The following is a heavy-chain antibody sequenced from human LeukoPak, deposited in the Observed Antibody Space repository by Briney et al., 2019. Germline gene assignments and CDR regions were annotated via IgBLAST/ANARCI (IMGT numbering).Heavy chain of an antibody. J-gene: IGHJ4*02. CDR3: GGSYYYGSGSYF. Sequence: GESLRLSCAASGFTFSSYSMNWVRQAPGKGLEWVSVIYSGGSTYYADSVKGRFTISRDNSKNTLYLQMNSLRAEDTAVYYCGGSYYYGSGSYFGGQETLVTVSS. CDR1: GFTFSSYS. D-gene: IGHD3-10*01. CDR2: IYSGGST. V-gene: IGHV3-53*01.